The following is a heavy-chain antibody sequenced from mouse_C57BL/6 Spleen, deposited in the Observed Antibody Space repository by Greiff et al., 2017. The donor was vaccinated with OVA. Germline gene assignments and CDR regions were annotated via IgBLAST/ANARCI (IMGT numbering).Heavy chain of an antibody. CDR1: GYAFTNYL. D-gene: IGHD4-1*01. J-gene: IGHJ3*01. V-gene: IGHV1-54*01. CDR3: ARSNWDEAWFAY. CDR2: INPGSGGT. Sequence: QVQLQQSGAELVRPGTSVKVSCTASGYAFTNYLIEWVQQRPGQGLEWIGVINPGSGGTNYNEKFKGKATLTADKSSSTAYMQLSSLTSEDSAVYFCARSNWDEAWFAYWGQGTLVTVSA.